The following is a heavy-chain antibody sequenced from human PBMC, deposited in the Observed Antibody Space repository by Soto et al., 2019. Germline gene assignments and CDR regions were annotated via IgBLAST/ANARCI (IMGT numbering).Heavy chain of an antibody. D-gene: IGHD3-22*01. V-gene: IGHV4-59*01. J-gene: IGHJ6*02. CDR2: IDYSGNT. CDR1: GVSLVSYY. Sequence: PSETLSLTCTISGVSLVSYYWSWVRQPPGKGLEWLGHIDYSGNTKYNPSLESRVTMSVDRSENQVSLKLSSVTAADTAVYYCASTYDSSPNYVWGQGTTVT. CDR3: ASTYDSSPNYV.